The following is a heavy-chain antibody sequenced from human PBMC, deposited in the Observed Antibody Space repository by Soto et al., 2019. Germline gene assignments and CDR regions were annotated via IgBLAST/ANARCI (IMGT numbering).Heavy chain of an antibody. CDR1: GGSISSYY. J-gene: IGHJ5*01. CDR2: IFYSGST. CDR3: ASMIGDPVLSFDS. V-gene: IGHV4-59*01. D-gene: IGHD3-10*02. Sequence: QVQLQESGPGLVKPSETLSLTCTVSGGSISSYYWSWIRQPPGKGLEWIGFIFYSGSTSYNPSLNSRVTIPIDPSEYKFSLKLNSVTPADTAVYYCASMIGDPVLSFDSWGQGTLVAFSS.